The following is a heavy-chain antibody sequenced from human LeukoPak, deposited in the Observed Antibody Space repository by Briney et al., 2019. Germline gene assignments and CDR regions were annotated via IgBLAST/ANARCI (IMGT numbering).Heavy chain of an antibody. J-gene: IGHJ4*02. CDR1: GFTFSSYA. Sequence: PGVTLRLSCAASGFTFSSYAMHWVRQAPGKGLEGVAVISYDGSNKYYADSVKGRFTISRDNSKNTLYLQMNSLRAEDTAVYYCTKDSEYSSGWYAPRELNYWGQGTLVTVSS. V-gene: IGHV3-30-3*01. D-gene: IGHD6-19*01. CDR3: TKDSEYSSGWYAPRELNY. CDR2: ISYDGSNK.